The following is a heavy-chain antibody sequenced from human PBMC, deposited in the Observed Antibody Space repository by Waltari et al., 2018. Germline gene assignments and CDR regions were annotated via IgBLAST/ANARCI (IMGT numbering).Heavy chain of an antibody. CDR1: GYTFTSYD. D-gene: IGHD4-17*01. Sequence: QVQLVQSGAEVKKPGASVKVSCKASGYTFTSYDINWVRQATGQGLEWMGWMNPNSGNTGYAQKFQGRVTITTNTSISTAYMELSSLRSEDTAVYYCARVVGDYGGYYYYYMDVWGKGTTVTVSS. CDR2: MNPNSGNT. J-gene: IGHJ6*03. CDR3: ARVVGDYGGYYYYYMDV. V-gene: IGHV1-8*03.